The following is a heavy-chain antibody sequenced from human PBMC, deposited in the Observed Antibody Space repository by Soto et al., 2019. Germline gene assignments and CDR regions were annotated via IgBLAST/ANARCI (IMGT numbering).Heavy chain of an antibody. Sequence: GGSLRLSCAASGFTFSRYEMNWVRQAPGKGLEWVSYISSSGSTIYYADSVKGRFTISRDNAKNSLYLQMNRIRAEDTDVYYCAREGGRPGYSDISGYYLPPGYWGHVTLVPVSP. CDR1: GFTFSRYE. J-gene: IGHJ4*01. CDR3: AREGGRPGYSDISGYYLPPGY. D-gene: IGHD3-22*01. CDR2: ISSSGSTI. V-gene: IGHV3-48*03.